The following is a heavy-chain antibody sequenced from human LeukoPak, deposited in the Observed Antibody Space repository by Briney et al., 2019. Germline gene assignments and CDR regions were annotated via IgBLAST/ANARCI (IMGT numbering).Heavy chain of an antibody. CDR1: GFTFSNAW. V-gene: IGHV3-15*01. CDR2: IKSKTDGGTT. D-gene: IGHD6-19*01. J-gene: IGHJ4*02. Sequence: PGGSLRLSCAASGFTFSNAWMSWVRQAPGKGLEWVGRIKSKTDGGTTDYAAPVKGRFTISRDDSKNTLYLQMNSLKTEDTAVYYCTTEYSSGCYYFDYGGQGTLVTVSS. CDR3: TTEYSSGCYYFDY.